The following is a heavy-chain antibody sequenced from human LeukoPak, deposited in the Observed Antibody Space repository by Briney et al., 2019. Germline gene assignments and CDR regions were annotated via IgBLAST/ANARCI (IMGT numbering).Heavy chain of an antibody. J-gene: IGHJ5*02. CDR1: GFTSSSYW. CDR3: VRGRGSYGWFDP. CDR2: ISGDGTAR. D-gene: IGHD3-10*01. V-gene: IGHV3-74*01. Sequence: GGSLRLSCAASGFTSSSYWMHWVRQVPGKGLVWVSRISGDGTARNYADSVKGRFTISRDDAKNTVDLQMNSLRGEDTAVYYCVRGRGSYGWFDPWGQGTLVTVS.